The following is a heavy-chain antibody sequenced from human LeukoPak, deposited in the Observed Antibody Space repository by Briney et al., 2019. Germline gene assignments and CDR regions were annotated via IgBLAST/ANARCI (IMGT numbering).Heavy chain of an antibody. J-gene: IGHJ4*02. D-gene: IGHD2-21*02. V-gene: IGHV4-34*01. Sequence: PSETLSLTCTVSGGSISSYYWSWIRQPPGKGLEWIGEINHSGSTNYNPSLKSRVTISVDTSKNQFSLKLSSVTAADTAVYYCARALYRAGDIDYWGQGTLVTVSS. CDR1: GGSISSYY. CDR2: INHSGST. CDR3: ARALYRAGDIDY.